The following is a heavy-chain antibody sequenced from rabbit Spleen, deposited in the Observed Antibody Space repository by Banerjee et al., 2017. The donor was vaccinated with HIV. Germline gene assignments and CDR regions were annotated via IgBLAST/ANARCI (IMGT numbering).Heavy chain of an antibody. D-gene: IGHD1-1*01. J-gene: IGHJ2*01. CDR2: INAVTGKA. Sequence: QSLEESGGGLVKPGASLTLTCKASGFPFSNKAVMCWVRQAPGKGLEWITCINAVTGKAVYASWAKGRFIMSRTSSTTVTLQMTSLTAADTATYFCARNYVNAFDPWGQGTLVTVS. CDR1: GFPFSNKAV. CDR3: ARNYVNAFDP. V-gene: IGHV1S40*01.